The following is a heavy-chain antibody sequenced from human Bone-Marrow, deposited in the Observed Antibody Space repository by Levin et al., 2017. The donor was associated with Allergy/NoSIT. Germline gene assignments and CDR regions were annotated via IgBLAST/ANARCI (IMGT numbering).Heavy chain of an antibody. CDR2: VDHSGNP. CDR3: AREENYYDSSGQFRVAAY. J-gene: IGHJ4*02. V-gene: IGHV4-34*01. CDR1: GGSFSGYQ. D-gene: IGHD3-22*01. Sequence: PSETLSLTCAVYGGSFSGYQWSWIRHSPGKGLEWIGEVDHSGNPKYSPSLRSRVTISVDTSNNHLSLSLTSVTDADTAVYYCAREENYYDSSGQFRVAAYWGQGTLVTVSS.